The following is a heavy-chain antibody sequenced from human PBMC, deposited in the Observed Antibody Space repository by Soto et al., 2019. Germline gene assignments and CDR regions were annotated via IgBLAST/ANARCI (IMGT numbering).Heavy chain of an antibody. V-gene: IGHV3-64D*06. Sequence: SLRLSCSASGFAFSSYAMHWVRQTPGKGLEYVSAISPQGGSTYYADSVKGRFTISRDDSKNTVYLQMSSLRPDDTAVYYCVNMMIARGAFDYWGQGTLVTVSS. CDR1: GFAFSSYA. CDR3: VNMMIARGAFDY. CDR2: ISPQGGST. J-gene: IGHJ4*02. D-gene: IGHD2-21*01.